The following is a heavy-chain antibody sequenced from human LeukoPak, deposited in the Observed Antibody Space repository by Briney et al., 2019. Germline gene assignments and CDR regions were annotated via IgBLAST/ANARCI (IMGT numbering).Heavy chain of an antibody. D-gene: IGHD4-17*01. Sequence: PGGSLRLSCAASGFTFSSYAMSWVRQAPGKGLEWVSSISGSGGSTYYADSVKGRFTISRDNSKNTLYLQMNSLKAEDPAVYDCEKAYGDNSWYFDYWGQGTLVTVSS. V-gene: IGHV3-23*01. CDR2: ISGSGGST. J-gene: IGHJ4*02. CDR3: EKAYGDNSWYFDY. CDR1: GFTFSSYA.